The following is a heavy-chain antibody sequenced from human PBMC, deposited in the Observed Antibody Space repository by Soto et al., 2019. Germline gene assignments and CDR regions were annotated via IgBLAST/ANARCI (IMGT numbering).Heavy chain of an antibody. Sequence: EVQVVESGGGLVQPGGSLRLSCAASGLTFTSYWMSWVRQAPGKGLEWVANIRQDGSEKYYVDSVKGRFTISRDNAKNSLYLQMNSLRVEDTAVYYCARDVMIRGVNLDYWGQGTLVTVSS. D-gene: IGHD3-10*01. J-gene: IGHJ4*02. V-gene: IGHV3-7*01. CDR3: ARDVMIRGVNLDY. CDR1: GLTFTSYW. CDR2: IRQDGSEK.